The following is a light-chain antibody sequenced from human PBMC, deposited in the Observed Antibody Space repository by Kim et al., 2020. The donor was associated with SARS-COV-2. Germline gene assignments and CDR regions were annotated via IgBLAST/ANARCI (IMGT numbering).Light chain of an antibody. Sequence: SYELTQPPSVSVAPGKTARITCGGNNIGSKSVHWYQQKPGQAPVLVIYYDSDRPSGIPERFSGSNSGNTATLTISRVEAGAEADYYCQGWDSSSDHWVFG. CDR3: QGWDSSSDHWV. CDR2: YDS. CDR1: NIGSKS. V-gene: IGLV3-21*04. J-gene: IGLJ3*02.